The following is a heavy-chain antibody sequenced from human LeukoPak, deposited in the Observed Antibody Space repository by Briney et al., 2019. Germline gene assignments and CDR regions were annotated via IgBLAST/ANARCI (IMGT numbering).Heavy chain of an antibody. CDR2: IKLDGSEQ. D-gene: IGHD6-6*01. CDR3: ARAPARARLDY. CDR1: GFIFSRYW. Sequence: EGSLRLSCAASGFIFSRYWMYWVRQAPGKGLEWVASIKLDGSEQYYVDSVKGRFTISRDNAKSSLYLQMNSLRAEDTAVYFCARAPARARLDYWGQGTLVTVSS. J-gene: IGHJ4*02. V-gene: IGHV3-7*01.